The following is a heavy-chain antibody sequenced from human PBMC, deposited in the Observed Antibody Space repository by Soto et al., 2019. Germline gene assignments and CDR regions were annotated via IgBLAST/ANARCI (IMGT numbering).Heavy chain of an antibody. Sequence: EVQLVESGGGLVQPGGSLRLSCAASGFTFSDYWMHWVRQAPGKGLVWVSRIDHDGSTTYYADSVKGRFTISRDNAKNTLYLQMNSLRAEDTAVYYCAREIMTAVAIDYWGQGTLLTVSS. D-gene: IGHD4-17*01. J-gene: IGHJ4*02. V-gene: IGHV3-74*01. CDR2: IDHDGSTT. CDR1: GFTFSDYW. CDR3: AREIMTAVAIDY.